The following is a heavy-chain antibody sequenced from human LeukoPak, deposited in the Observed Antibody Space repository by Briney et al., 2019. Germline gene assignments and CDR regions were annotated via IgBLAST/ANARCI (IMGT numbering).Heavy chain of an antibody. CDR1: GGSTSSYY. Sequence: SETLSLTCTVSGGSTSSYYWSWIRQPPGKGLEWIGEINHSGSTNYNPSLKSRVTISVDTSKNQFSLKLSSVTAADTAVYYCARVGYYYDSSGDYWGQGTLVTVSS. V-gene: IGHV4-34*01. CDR2: INHSGST. CDR3: ARVGYYYDSSGDY. D-gene: IGHD3-22*01. J-gene: IGHJ4*02.